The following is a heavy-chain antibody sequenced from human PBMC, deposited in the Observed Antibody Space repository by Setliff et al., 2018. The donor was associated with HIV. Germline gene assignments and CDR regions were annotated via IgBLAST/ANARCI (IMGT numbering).Heavy chain of an antibody. CDR3: AKFFGGYGDYMGFDY. D-gene: IGHD4-17*01. Sequence: GGSLRLSCAASGFTFSSYSMNWVRQAPGKGLEWVSSISSSSSYIYYANSVKGRFTISRDNSKNTLYLQMNSLKAEDTAVYYCAKFFGGYGDYMGFDYWGQGTLVTVSS. V-gene: IGHV3-21*04. CDR2: ISSSSSYI. CDR1: GFTFSSYS. J-gene: IGHJ4*02.